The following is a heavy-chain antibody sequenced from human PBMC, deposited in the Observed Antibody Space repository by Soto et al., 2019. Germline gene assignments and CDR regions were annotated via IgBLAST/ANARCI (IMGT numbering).Heavy chain of an antibody. CDR3: ARFDYYDSSGYYSAFDY. J-gene: IGHJ4*02. D-gene: IGHD3-22*01. CDR1: GGSISSYY. CDR2: IYYSGST. Sequence: PSETLSLTCTVSGGSISSYYWSWIRQPPGKGLEWIGYIYYSGSTNYNPSLKSRVTISVDTSKNQFSLKLSSVTAADTAMYYCARFDYYDSSGYYSAFDYWGQGTLVTVSS. V-gene: IGHV4-59*01.